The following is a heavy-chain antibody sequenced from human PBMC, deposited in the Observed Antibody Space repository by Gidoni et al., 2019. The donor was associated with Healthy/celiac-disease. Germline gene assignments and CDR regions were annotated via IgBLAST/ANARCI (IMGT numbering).Heavy chain of an antibody. Sequence: EVQLLESGGGLVQPGGSLRLSCAASGFTFSSYAMSWVRQAPGKGLEWVSAISGSGGSTYYADSVKGRFTISRDNSKNTLYLQMNSLRAEDTAVYYCVVGNGYNYYYYYGMDVWGQGTTVTVSS. J-gene: IGHJ6*02. CDR1: GFTFSSYA. CDR2: ISGSGGST. D-gene: IGHD5-12*01. CDR3: VVGNGYNYYYYYGMDV. V-gene: IGHV3-23*01.